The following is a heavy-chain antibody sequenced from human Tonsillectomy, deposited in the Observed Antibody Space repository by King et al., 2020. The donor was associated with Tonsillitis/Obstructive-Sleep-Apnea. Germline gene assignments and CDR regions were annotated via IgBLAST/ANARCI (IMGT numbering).Heavy chain of an antibody. CDR3: AREVATGTFEY. CDR1: GGSISSGGYY. J-gene: IGHJ4*02. V-gene: IGHV4-31*03. CDR2: IYYSGST. Sequence: SGPGLVKPSQTLSLTCNVSGGSISSGGYYWTWIRQHPGKGLEWIGYIYYSGSTYYNPSLKSRVTISVDTSKNQFSLRQSSVTAADTAVYYCAREVATGTFEYWGQGTLVTVSS. D-gene: IGHD5-12*01.